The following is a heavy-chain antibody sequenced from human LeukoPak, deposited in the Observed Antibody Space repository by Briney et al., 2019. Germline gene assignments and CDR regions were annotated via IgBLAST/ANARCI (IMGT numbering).Heavy chain of an antibody. D-gene: IGHD6-13*01. CDR1: GGSISSYY. Sequence: SETLSLTCTVSGGSISSYYWSWIRQPPGKGLEWIGEIHHSGSTNYNPSLKSRVIISVDESNNQFSLKLISVTAADTAVYYCAKKGTAAGPIRGAFDIWGQGTMVTVSS. CDR3: AKKGTAAGPIRGAFDI. V-gene: IGHV4-59*12. J-gene: IGHJ3*02. CDR2: IHHSGST.